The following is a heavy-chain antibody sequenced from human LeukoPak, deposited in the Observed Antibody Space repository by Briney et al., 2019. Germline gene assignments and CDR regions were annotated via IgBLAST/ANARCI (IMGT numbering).Heavy chain of an antibody. CDR1: GGSISSSSYY. D-gene: IGHD3-10*01. V-gene: IGHV4-39*01. Sequence: SETLSLTCTVSGGSISSSSYYWGWIRQPPGKGLEWIGSIYYSGSTYYNPSLKSRVTISVDTSKNQFSLKLSSVTAADTAVYYCARVFHYPTRGYYYYYVDVWGKGTTVTVSS. J-gene: IGHJ6*03. CDR2: IYYSGST. CDR3: ARVFHYPTRGYYYYYVDV.